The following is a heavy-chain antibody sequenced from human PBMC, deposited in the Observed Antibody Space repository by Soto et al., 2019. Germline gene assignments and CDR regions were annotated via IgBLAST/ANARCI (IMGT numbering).Heavy chain of an antibody. D-gene: IGHD6-19*01. CDR2: IWYDGSNK. V-gene: IGHV3-33*01. J-gene: IGHJ3*01. Sequence: QVQLVESGGGVVQPGRSLRLSCAASGFTFSSYGMHWVRQAPGKGLEWVAVIWYDGSNKYYADSVKGRFTISRDNSKNTLYLQINSMRAEDTAVYYCARGTVAALCLWGQGTMVTVSS. CDR1: GFTFSSYG. CDR3: ARGTVAALCL.